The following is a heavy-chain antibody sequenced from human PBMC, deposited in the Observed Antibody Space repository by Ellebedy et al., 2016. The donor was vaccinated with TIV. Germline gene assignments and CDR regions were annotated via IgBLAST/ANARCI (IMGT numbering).Heavy chain of an antibody. J-gene: IGHJ6*02. CDR1: GFTFSDYS. D-gene: IGHD2-21*01. V-gene: IGHV3-48*04. CDR3: ARAAHFYSYGLDV. CDR2: ISSSSGNI. Sequence: GESLKISCAASGFTFSDYSMNWVRQAPGKGLEWVSYISSSSGNIYYTDSVQGRFTISRDNAKHSLYLQMNSLSAEDTAVYYCARAAHFYSYGLDVWGQGTTVTVSS.